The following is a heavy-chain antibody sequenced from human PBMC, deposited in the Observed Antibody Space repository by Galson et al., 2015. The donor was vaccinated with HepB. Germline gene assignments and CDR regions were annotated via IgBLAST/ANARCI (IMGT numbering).Heavy chain of an antibody. CDR3: ARVADADYGDHSHFDY. J-gene: IGHJ4*02. D-gene: IGHD4-17*01. V-gene: IGHV3-11*06. CDR1: GFTFSDYY. CDR2: ISSSSTYK. Sequence: SLRLSCAASGFTFSDYYMSWIRQAPGKGLEWVSYISSSSTYKNYADSVKGRFTISRDNAKKSLYLQINSLRAEDTAVYYCARVADADYGDHSHFDYWGQGTLVTVSS.